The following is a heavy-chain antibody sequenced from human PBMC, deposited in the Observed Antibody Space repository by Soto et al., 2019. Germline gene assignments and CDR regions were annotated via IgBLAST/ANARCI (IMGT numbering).Heavy chain of an antibody. D-gene: IGHD5-18*01. J-gene: IGHJ6*02. CDR3: ARDGGYSYGDTYYYGMDV. Sequence: SETLSLTCTVSGGSISSGDYYWSWIRQPPGKGLEWIGYIYYSGSTYYNPSLKSRVTISVDTSKNQFSLKLSSVTAADTAVYYCARDGGYSYGDTYYYGMDVWGQGTTVTVSS. V-gene: IGHV4-30-4*01. CDR1: GGSISSGDYY. CDR2: IYYSGST.